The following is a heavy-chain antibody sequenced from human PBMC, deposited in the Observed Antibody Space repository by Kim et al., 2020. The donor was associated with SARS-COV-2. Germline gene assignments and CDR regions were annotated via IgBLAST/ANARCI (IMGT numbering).Heavy chain of an antibody. D-gene: IGHD3-10*01. Sequence: GGSLRLSCAASGFTFDDYAMHWVRQAPGKGLEWVSGISWNSGSIGYADSVKGRFTISRDNAKNSLYLQMNSLRAEDTALYYCAKDTGGALWFGGFPYFD. CDR1: GFTFDDYA. CDR2: ISWNSGSI. V-gene: IGHV3-9*01. CDR3: AKDTGGALWFGGFPYFD. J-gene: IGHJ4*01.